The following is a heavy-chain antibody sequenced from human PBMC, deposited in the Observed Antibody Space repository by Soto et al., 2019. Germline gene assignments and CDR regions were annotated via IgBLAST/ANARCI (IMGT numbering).Heavy chain of an antibody. J-gene: IGHJ3*02. CDR2: IWYDGSNK. V-gene: IGHV3-33*01. CDR1: GFTFSTYV. Sequence: PEGSLRLSCAASGFTFSTYVMHWVRQAPGKGLEWVAVIWYDGSNKYYADSVKGRFTISRDNSKNTLYLQMNSLRAEDTAVYYCASLSDAFDIWGQGTMVTVSS. CDR3: ASLSDAFDI.